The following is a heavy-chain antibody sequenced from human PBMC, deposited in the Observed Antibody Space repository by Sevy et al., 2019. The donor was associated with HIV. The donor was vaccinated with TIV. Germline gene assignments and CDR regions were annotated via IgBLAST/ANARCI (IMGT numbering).Heavy chain of an antibody. V-gene: IGHV3-72*01. J-gene: IGHJ4*02. D-gene: IGHD6-13*01. CDR3: ATHAGIAAAGRVFDY. CDR2: TKNKADGYTT. CDR1: GFTFSDHY. Sequence: GGSLRLSCVASGFTFSDHYMEWVRQAPGKGLEWVGRTKNKADGYTTEYAASVKGRFTISRDESKNSLYVQMNSLKAEDTAVYYCATHAGIAAAGRVFDYWGQGTLVTVSS.